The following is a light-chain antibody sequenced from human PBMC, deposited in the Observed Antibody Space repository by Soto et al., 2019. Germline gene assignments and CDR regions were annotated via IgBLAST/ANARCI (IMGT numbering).Light chain of an antibody. Sequence: ENELTQSPGTLSLSPGERATLSCRASQSVSSSYLAWYQQKPGQAPRLLIYGASSRATGIPDRFSGSGSGTDFTLTISRLEPEDFAVYYCQQYGSSSWTFGQGTKVDIK. CDR2: GAS. CDR1: QSVSSSY. V-gene: IGKV3-20*01. CDR3: QQYGSSSWT. J-gene: IGKJ1*01.